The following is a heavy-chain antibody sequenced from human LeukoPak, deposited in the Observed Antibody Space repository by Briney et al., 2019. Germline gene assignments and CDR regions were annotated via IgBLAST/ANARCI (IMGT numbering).Heavy chain of an antibody. Sequence: GGSLRLSCAASGFTFSSYDMHWVRQATGKGLEWVSAIGTADDTYYPGSVKDRFTISRDNAKNSLYLQMNSLRAEDTAVYYCARETLDSGGNYGWYFDLWGRGTLVSVSS. CDR2: IGTADDT. V-gene: IGHV3-13*04. D-gene: IGHD4-23*01. CDR1: GFTFSSYD. CDR3: ARETLDSGGNYGWYFDL. J-gene: IGHJ2*01.